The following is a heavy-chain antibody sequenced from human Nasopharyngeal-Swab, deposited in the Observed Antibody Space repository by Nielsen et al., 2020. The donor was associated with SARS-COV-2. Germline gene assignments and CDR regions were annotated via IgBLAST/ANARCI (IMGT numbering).Heavy chain of an antibody. CDR1: GFTFSDYY. J-gene: IGHJ4*02. V-gene: IGHV3-11*01. CDR2: ISSSGSTI. Sequence: GGSLRLSCAASGFTFSDYYMSWIRQAPGKGLEWVSSISSSGSTIYYADSVKGRFTISRDNAKNSLYLQINSLRAEDTAVYYCARDFWATVVNPVGYWGQGTLVTVSS. D-gene: IGHD4-23*01. CDR3: ARDFWATVVNPVGY.